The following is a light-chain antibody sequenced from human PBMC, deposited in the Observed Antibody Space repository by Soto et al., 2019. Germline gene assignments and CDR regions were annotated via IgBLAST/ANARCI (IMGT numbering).Light chain of an antibody. CDR2: DGS. J-gene: IGKJ4*01. Sequence: DIQMTQSPSTLSSWVADIFTITCRASQNIDNLLAWYQQKPGQAPKVVIFDGSRLETGVPSRFSGSGSGTEFTLTISSLQSEDFAVYYCQQYDNWPLTFGGGTKVDIK. CDR1: QNIDNL. V-gene: IGKV1-5*01. CDR3: QQYDNWPLT.